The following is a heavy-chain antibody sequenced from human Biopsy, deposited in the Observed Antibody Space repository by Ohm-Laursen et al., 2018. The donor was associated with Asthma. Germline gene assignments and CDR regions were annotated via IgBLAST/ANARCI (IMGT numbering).Heavy chain of an antibody. J-gene: IGHJ4*02. CDR1: GFKFDEYT. D-gene: IGHD3-22*01. V-gene: IGHV3-9*01. Sequence: SLSLSCSASGFKFDEYTMHWVRQAPGKGLEWVSGISWNSATIGYADSVEGRFTISRDNAKNSVFLHMDSLRPEDTAFYYCAKVRSDWVITESFDYWGQGVLVTVSP. CDR2: ISWNSATI. CDR3: AKVRSDWVITESFDY.